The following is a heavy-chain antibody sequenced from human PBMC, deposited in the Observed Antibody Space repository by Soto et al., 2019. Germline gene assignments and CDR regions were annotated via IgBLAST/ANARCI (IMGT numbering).Heavy chain of an antibody. Sequence: QVQLQESGPGLVKPSQTLSLPCTVSGGSISSGDYYWSWIRQPPGKGLEWIGYIYYSGSTYYNPSPKSRVTISVDTSKNQFSLKLSSVTAAGTAVYYCVRVRSTVTPNFDYWGQETLVTVSS. CDR3: VRVRSTVTPNFDY. CDR2: IYYSGST. V-gene: IGHV4-30-4*01. J-gene: IGHJ4*02. CDR1: GGSISSGDYY. D-gene: IGHD4-17*01.